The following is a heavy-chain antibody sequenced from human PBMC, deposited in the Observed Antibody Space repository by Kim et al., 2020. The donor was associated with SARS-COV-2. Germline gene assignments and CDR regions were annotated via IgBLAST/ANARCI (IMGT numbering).Heavy chain of an antibody. CDR1: GFTFRKYW. CDR3: ATLDHGDSDY. V-gene: IGHV3-7*01. D-gene: IGHD4-17*01. CDR2: TTPDGSRA. J-gene: IGHJ4*02. Sequence: GGSLRLSCAGSGFTFRKYWMNWVRQVPGRGLEWVASTTPDGSRASYVGSVKGRFTISRDNAKNSAYLQMNSLRSEDTAVYYCATLDHGDSDYWGQGTLVT.